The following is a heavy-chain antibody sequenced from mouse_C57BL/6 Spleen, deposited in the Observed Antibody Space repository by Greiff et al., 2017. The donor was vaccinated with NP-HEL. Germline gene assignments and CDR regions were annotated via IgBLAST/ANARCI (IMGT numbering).Heavy chain of an antibody. CDR2: INPYNGGT. Sequence: EVKLQQSGPVLVKPGASVKMSCKASGYTFTDYYMNWVKQSHGKSLEWIGVINPYNGGTSYNQKFKGKATLTVDKSSSTAYMELNSLTSEDSAVYYCARGGITTVVSYGYFDVWGTGTTVTVSS. J-gene: IGHJ1*03. V-gene: IGHV1-19*01. D-gene: IGHD1-1*01. CDR1: GYTFTDYY. CDR3: ARGGITTVVSYGYFDV.